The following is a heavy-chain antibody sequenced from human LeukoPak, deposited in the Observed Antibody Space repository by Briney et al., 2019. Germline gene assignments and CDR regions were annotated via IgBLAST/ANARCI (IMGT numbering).Heavy chain of an antibody. D-gene: IGHD6-19*01. J-gene: IGHJ4*02. Sequence: SQTLSLTCTVSGDSISSSDSYWSWIRQPPGKGLEWIGFIYHSGSTYYNPSLKSRVTISVDTSKNQFSLKLSSVTAADTAVYYCARHRSVAGTLDYWGQGTLVTVSS. CDR2: IYHSGST. V-gene: IGHV4-30-4*01. CDR3: ARHRSVAGTLDY. CDR1: GDSISSSDSY.